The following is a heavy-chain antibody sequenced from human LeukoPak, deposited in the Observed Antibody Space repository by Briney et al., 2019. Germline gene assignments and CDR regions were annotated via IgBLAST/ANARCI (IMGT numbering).Heavy chain of an antibody. Sequence: ASVKVSCKASGGTFGSYAISWVRQAPGQGLEWMGWISAYNGNTNYAQKLQGRVTMTTDTSTSTAYMELRSLRSDDTAVYYCASGPPYGGVYYYYGMDVWGQGTTVTVSS. J-gene: IGHJ6*02. D-gene: IGHD4-23*01. CDR3: ASGPPYGGVYYYYGMDV. V-gene: IGHV1-18*01. CDR1: GGTFGSYA. CDR2: ISAYNGNT.